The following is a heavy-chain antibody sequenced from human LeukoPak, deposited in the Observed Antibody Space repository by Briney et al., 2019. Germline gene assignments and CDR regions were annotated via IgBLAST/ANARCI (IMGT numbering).Heavy chain of an antibody. CDR3: AKDVLRFLEWLPVYFDY. Sequence: GGSLRLSCAASGFTFSSYAMSWVRQAPGKGLEWVSANSGSGGSTYYADSVKGRFTISRDNSKNTLYLQMNSLRAEDTAVYYCAKDVLRFLEWLPVYFDYWGQGTLVTVSS. CDR1: GFTFSSYA. CDR2: NSGSGGST. D-gene: IGHD3-3*01. V-gene: IGHV3-23*01. J-gene: IGHJ4*02.